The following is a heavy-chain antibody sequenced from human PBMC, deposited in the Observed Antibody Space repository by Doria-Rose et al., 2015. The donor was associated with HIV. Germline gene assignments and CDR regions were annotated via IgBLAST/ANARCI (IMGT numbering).Heavy chain of an antibody. CDR2: ICSDDER. CDR3: ARIKSSRWYHKYYFDF. Sequence: SGPVLVKPTETLTLTCTVSGVSLSSPGMGVSWIRQPPGKALEWLANICSDDERCYKTSLASSLTISRGTSKSQVVLTMTDMDPVDTATYYCARIKSSRWYHKYYFDFWGQGTLVIVSA. D-gene: IGHD6-13*01. CDR1: GVSLSSPGMG. J-gene: IGHJ4*02. V-gene: IGHV2-26*01.